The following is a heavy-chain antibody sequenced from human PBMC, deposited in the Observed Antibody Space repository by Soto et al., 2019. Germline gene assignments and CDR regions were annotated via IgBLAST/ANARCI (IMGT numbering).Heavy chain of an antibody. Sequence: PGGSLRLSCAACGFTFNTYAMSWVRQAPGKGLEWVSGIGGGDTHYADFVTGRFTISRDDSKSMVFLQMNSLRAEDTAVYYCVKDRMSYNAVWDPFDVWGQGTLVTVS. CDR1: GFTFNTYA. J-gene: IGHJ3*01. CDR2: IGGGDT. CDR3: VKDRMSYNAVWDPFDV. D-gene: IGHD3-10*01. V-gene: IGHV3-23*01.